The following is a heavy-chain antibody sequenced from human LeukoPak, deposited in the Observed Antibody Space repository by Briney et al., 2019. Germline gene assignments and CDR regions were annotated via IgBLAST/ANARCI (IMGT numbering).Heavy chain of an antibody. V-gene: IGHV3-33*01. Sequence: GGSLRLSCAASGFTFSSYGMHWVRQAPGKGLEWVAVIWYDGSNKYYADSVKGRFTISRDNSKNTLYPQMNSLRAEDTAVYYCARDKPPYYYYMDVWGKGTTVTVSS. CDR1: GFTFSSYG. CDR2: IWYDGSNK. CDR3: ARDKPPYYYYMDV. J-gene: IGHJ6*03.